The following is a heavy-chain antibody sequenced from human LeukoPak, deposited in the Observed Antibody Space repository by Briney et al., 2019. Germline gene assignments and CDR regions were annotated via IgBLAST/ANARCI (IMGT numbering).Heavy chain of an antibody. J-gene: IGHJ4*02. V-gene: IGHV3-74*03. D-gene: IGHD4-17*01. CDR1: GFTFSTYW. CDR2: LSGDGSSI. CDR3: ARARGMDDYGDYRIK. Sequence: GGSLRLSCVGSGFTFSTYWMHWVRQAPGKRLLWVSRLSGDGSSIKYADSLKGRFTISRDNAKNSLSLQMNSLRAEDTAVYYCARARGMDDYGDYRIKWGQGTLVTVSS.